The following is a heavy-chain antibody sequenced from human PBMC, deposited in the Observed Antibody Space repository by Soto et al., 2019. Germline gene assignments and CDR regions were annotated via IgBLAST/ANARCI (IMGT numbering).Heavy chain of an antibody. J-gene: IGHJ4*02. CDR3: ARGGDCSGGSCYTLPDDS. CDR1: GYTFTSYD. Sequence: QVQLVQSGAEVKKPGASVKVSCKASGYTFTSYDINWVRQATGQGLEWMGWMNPNSGNTGYAQKFQCRVTRTRNTSISTAYRELSSLRAEDTAVYYCARGGDCSGGSCYTLPDDSWGQGTLVTVSS. D-gene: IGHD2-15*01. V-gene: IGHV1-8*01. CDR2: MNPNSGNT.